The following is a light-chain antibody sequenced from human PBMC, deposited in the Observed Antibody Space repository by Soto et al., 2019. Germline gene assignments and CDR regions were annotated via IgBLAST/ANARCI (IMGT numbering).Light chain of an antibody. CDR3: QQYGSSPTWT. CDR2: GAS. J-gene: IGKJ1*01. V-gene: IGKV3-20*01. Sequence: EIVLTQSPGTLSLSPGERATLSCRASRSVSSSYLAWYQHKPGQAPRLLIFGASSRATGIPDRFSGSGSGTDFTLTTSRLEPEDFAVYYCQQYGSSPTWTFGQGTKVDI. CDR1: RSVSSSY.